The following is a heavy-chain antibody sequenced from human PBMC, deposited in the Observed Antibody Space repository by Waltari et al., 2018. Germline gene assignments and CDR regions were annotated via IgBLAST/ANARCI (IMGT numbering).Heavy chain of an antibody. CDR2: IYYSGST. Sequence: QVQLQESGPGLVKPSQTLSLTCTVSGGSISSGGYYWSWIRQHPGKGLEWIGYIYYSGSTYYNPSLKSRVTISVDTSKNQCSLKLSPVTAADTAVYYWARSSGRRNWFDPWGQGTLVTVSS. J-gene: IGHJ5*02. V-gene: IGHV4-31*03. D-gene: IGHD2-8*02. CDR1: GGSISSGGYY. CDR3: ARSSGRRNWFDP.